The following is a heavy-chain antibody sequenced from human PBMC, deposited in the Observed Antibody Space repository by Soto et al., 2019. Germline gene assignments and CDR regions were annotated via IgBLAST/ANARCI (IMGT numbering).Heavy chain of an antibody. CDR2: ISYDGSNK. CDR1: GFTFSSYG. D-gene: IGHD2-15*01. Sequence: GGSLRLSCAASGFTFSSYGMHWVRQAPGKGLEWVAVISYDGSNKYYADSVKGRFTISRDNSKNTLYLQMNSLRAEDTAVYYCARGIDCSGGSCYDYWGQGTLVTVSS. J-gene: IGHJ4*02. CDR3: ARGIDCSGGSCYDY. V-gene: IGHV3-30*03.